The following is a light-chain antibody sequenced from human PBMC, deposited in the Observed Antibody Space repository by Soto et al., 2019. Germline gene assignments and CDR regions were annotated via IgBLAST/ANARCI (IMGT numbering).Light chain of an antibody. V-gene: IGKV3-11*01. CDR2: DAS. J-gene: IGKJ1*01. CDR1: QSVSSY. CDR3: QQRRR. Sequence: EIVLTQSPATLSLSPGERATLSCRASQSVSSYLAWYQQKPGQAPRLLIYDASNRATDIPARFSGSGSGTDFTLTISSLEPEDFAVYYCQQRRRFGQGTKVDIK.